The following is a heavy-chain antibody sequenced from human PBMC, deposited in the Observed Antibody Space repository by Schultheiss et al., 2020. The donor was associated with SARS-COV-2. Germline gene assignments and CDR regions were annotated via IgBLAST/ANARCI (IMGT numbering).Heavy chain of an antibody. V-gene: IGHV1-18*01. D-gene: IGHD1-1*01. CDR1: GYTFTSYD. CDR3: ARGPSTGKYDY. J-gene: IGHJ4*02. Sequence: ASVKVSCKASGYTFTSYDINWVRQATGQGLEWMGWISPYNGDTNYVQELQGRVTLTTDTSTNTAYMELRSLRSDDTAVYYCARGPSTGKYDYWGQGTLVTVSS. CDR2: ISPYNGDT.